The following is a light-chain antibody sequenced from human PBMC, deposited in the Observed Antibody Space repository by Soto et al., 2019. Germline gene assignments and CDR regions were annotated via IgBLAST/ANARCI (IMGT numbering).Light chain of an antibody. J-gene: IGKJ3*01. CDR1: QDVSRY. Sequence: DIQLTQSPSFLSASVGDRVTITCRASQDVSRYLAWYQQKPGKAPNLLIYAASTLRSGVPSRISGSGSETEFTLTLSSLQPEDCANYYCQQLNSYVFAFGPGNKVDIK. CDR2: AAS. V-gene: IGKV1-9*01. CDR3: QQLNSYVFA.